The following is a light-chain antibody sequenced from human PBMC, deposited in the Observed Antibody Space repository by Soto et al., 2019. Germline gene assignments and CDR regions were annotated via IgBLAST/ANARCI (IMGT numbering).Light chain of an antibody. V-gene: IGKV1-5*01. Sequence: DIQVTQSPATLSAFVGDRVTISCRARQSIGTWLAWYQQKPGKAPKLLIYDASTLESGVPSRFSGSGSGTEFNLTISSLQPEDVATYYCQESNRYPLSFGQVTRLDI. J-gene: IGKJ5*01. CDR3: QESNRYPLS. CDR1: QSIGTW. CDR2: DAS.